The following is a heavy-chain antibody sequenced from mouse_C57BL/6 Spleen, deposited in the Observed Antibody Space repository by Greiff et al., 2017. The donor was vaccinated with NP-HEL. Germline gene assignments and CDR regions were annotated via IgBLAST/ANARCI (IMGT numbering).Heavy chain of an antibody. Sequence: EVKVVESGGGLVKPGGSLKLSCAASGFTFSDYGMHWVRQAPEKGLEWVAYISSGSSTIYYADTVKGRFTISRDNAKNTLFLQMTSLRSEDTAMYYCARLTGYAMDYWGQGTSVTVSS. CDR3: ARLTGYAMDY. CDR1: GFTFSDYG. J-gene: IGHJ4*01. V-gene: IGHV5-17*01. D-gene: IGHD4-1*01. CDR2: ISSGSSTI.